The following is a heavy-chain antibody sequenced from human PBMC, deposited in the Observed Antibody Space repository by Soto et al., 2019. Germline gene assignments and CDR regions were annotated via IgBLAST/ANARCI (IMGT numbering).Heavy chain of an antibody. CDR1: GFSCSSSN. J-gene: IGHJ5*02. D-gene: IGHD1-26*01. V-gene: IGHV3-21*01. Sequence: EVQLLESGGGLVKPGGSLRLSCAASGFSCSSSNMIWVRQAPGKGLEWVSSISSSSSYIYYADSVKGRFTISRDNPKNSLYLQMNSLRTEDTAVYFCSRDRSNSWYSWLDPWGQGTLVTVSS. CDR3: SRDRSNSWYSWLDP. CDR2: ISSSSSYI.